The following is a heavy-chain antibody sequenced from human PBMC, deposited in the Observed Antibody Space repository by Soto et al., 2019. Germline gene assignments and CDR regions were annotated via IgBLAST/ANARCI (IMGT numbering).Heavy chain of an antibody. V-gene: IGHV3-23*01. D-gene: IGHD2-2*01. J-gene: IGHJ6*03. CDR3: ASRPHQLFHMDV. CDR1: GFTFSSYA. CDR2: ISGSGGST. Sequence: GGSLRLSCAASGFTFSSYAMSWVRQAPGKGLEWVSAISGSGGSTYYADSVKGRFTISRDNSKNTLYLQMNSLRAEDTAVYYCASRPHQLFHMDVWGKGTTVTVSS.